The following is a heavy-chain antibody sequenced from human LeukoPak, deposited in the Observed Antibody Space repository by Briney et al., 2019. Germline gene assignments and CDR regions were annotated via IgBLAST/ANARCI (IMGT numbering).Heavy chain of an antibody. V-gene: IGHV3-23*01. Sequence: GGSLRLSCAASGFTFSGYSMNWVRQAPGKGLEWVSSIGVNGGSIYYADSAQGRFTISRDNSKNTLYLQINSLRAEDTAIYYCAKTYSGYPAWGQGTLVTVSS. CDR2: IGVNGGSI. J-gene: IGHJ5*02. CDR1: GFTFSGYS. D-gene: IGHD2-15*01. CDR3: AKTYSGYPA.